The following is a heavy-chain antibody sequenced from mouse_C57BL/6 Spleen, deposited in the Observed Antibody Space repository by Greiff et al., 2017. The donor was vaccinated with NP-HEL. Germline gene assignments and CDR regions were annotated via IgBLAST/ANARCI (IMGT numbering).Heavy chain of an antibody. CDR3: ARGGAYGNHPYAMDY. D-gene: IGHD2-1*01. CDR1: GYTFTTYP. CDR2: FHPYNDDT. J-gene: IGHJ4*01. V-gene: IGHV1-47*01. Sequence: QVQLKESGAELVKPGASVKMSCKASGYTFTTYPIEWMKQNHGKSLEWIGNFHPYNDDTKYNEKFKGKATLTVEKSSSTVYLELSRLTSDDSAVYYCARGGAYGNHPYAMDYWGQGTSVTVSS.